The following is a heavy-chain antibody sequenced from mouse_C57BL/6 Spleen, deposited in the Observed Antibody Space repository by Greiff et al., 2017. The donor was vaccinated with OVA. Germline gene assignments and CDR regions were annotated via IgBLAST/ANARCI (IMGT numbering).Heavy chain of an antibody. Sequence: VQLQQSGAELAKPGASVKLSCKASGYTFTSYWLHWVKQRPGQGLEWIGYINPSSGYTTSNQTFKDKAPLTADKSSSTAYMQLSSLTYEDSAVYYCARDYGSSYAMDYWGQGTSVTVSS. V-gene: IGHV1-7*01. CDR3: ARDYGSSYAMDY. CDR2: INPSSGYT. J-gene: IGHJ4*01. D-gene: IGHD1-1*01. CDR1: GYTFTSYW.